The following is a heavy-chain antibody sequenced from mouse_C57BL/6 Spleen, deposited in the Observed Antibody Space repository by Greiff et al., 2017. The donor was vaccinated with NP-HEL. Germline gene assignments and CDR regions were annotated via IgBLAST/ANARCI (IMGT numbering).Heavy chain of an antibody. CDR3: ARDGSRGYAMDY. D-gene: IGHD1-1*01. Sequence: EVMLVESGGGLVQPGGSLKLSCAASGFTFSDYYMYWVRQTPEKRLEWVAYISNGGGSTYYPDTVKGRFTISRDNAKNTLYLQMSRLKSEDTAMYYGARDGSRGYAMDYWGQGTSVTVSS. J-gene: IGHJ4*01. CDR2: ISNGGGST. CDR1: GFTFSDYY. V-gene: IGHV5-12*01.